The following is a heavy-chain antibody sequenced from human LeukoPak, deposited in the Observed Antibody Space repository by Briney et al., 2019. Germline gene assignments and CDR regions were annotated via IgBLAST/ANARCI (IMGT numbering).Heavy chain of an antibody. CDR1: GFTFSSYA. Sequence: GGSLRLSCAASGFTFSSYAMSWVRQAPGKGLEWVSALSHSGDGTYYADSVQGRFIISRDNSRNTVYLQMNSLRAEDTAVYYCSSNWNLDCWGQGTLVTVSS. CDR3: SSNWNLDC. CDR2: LSHSGDGT. J-gene: IGHJ4*02. D-gene: IGHD1-1*01. V-gene: IGHV3-23*01.